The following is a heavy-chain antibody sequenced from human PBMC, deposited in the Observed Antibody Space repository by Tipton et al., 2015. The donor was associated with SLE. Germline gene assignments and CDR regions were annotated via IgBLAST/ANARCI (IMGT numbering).Heavy chain of an antibody. J-gene: IGHJ4*02. CDR1: GFIFSSSG. CDR2: MRFDGSNK. V-gene: IGHV3-30*02. CDR3: AKVDRTNMVTSFDY. D-gene: IGHD5-18*01. Sequence: SLRLSCEASGFIFSSSGMHWVRQAPGKGLEWVTFMRFDGSNKYYADSVKGRFTISRDNSKNRVYLQMTSLRSEDTAVYYCAKVDRTNMVTSFDYWGQGTLVTVSS.